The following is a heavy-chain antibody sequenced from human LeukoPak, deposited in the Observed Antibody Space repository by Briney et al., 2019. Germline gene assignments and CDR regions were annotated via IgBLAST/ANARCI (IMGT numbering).Heavy chain of an antibody. J-gene: IGHJ4*02. CDR1: GGTFSSYA. V-gene: IGHV1-69*01. CDR3: ARGGYLAAAGKPFDY. CDR2: IIPIFGTA. Sequence: ASVTVSCKASGGTFSSYAISWVRQAPGQGLEWMGGIIPIFGTANYAQKFQGRVTITADESTSTAYMELSSLRSEDTAVYYCARGGYLAAAGKPFDYWGQGTLVTVSS. D-gene: IGHD6-13*01.